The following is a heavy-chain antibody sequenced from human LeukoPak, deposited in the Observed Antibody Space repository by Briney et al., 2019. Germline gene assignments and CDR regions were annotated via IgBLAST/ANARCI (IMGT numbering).Heavy chain of an antibody. CDR1: GGSISSGSYY. CDR3: ARENEEDDFWSGYYFDY. CDR2: IYTSGST. V-gene: IGHV4-61*02. Sequence: PSETLSLTCTVSGGSISSGSYYWSWIRQPAGKGLEWIGRIYTSGSTNYNPSLKSRVTISVDTSKNQFSLKLSSVTAADTAVYYCARENEEDDFWSGYYFDYWGQGTLVTVSS. D-gene: IGHD3-3*01. J-gene: IGHJ4*02.